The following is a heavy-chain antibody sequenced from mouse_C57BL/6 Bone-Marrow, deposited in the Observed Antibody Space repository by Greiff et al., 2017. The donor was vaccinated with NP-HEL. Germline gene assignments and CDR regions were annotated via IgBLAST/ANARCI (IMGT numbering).Heavy chain of an antibody. J-gene: IGHJ2*01. Sequence: EVQLQQSGPELVKPGASVKISCKASGYTFTDYYMNWVKQSHGKSLEWIGDINPNNGGTSYNQKFKGKATLTVDKSSSTAYMELRSLTSEDSAVYYWARWNDDWGQGTTLTVSA. V-gene: IGHV1-26*01. CDR1: GYTFTDYY. CDR3: ARWNDD. CDR2: INPNNGGT.